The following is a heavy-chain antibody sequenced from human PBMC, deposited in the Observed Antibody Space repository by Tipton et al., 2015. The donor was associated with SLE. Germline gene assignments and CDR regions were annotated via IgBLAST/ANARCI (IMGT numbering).Heavy chain of an antibody. CDR2: ISSSSSYI. D-gene: IGHD6-13*01. V-gene: IGHV3-21*01. Sequence: SLRLSCAASGFTFSSYGMHWVRQAPGKGLEWVSSISSSSSYIYYADSVKGRFTISRDNAKNSLYLQMNSLRAEDTAVYYCARDRAVRQQLPIPSDYWGQGTLVTVSS. J-gene: IGHJ4*02. CDR3: ARDRAVRQQLPIPSDY. CDR1: GFTFSSYG.